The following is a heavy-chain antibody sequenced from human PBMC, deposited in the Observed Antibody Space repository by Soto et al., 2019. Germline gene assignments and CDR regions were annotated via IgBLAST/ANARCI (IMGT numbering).Heavy chain of an antibody. J-gene: IGHJ4*02. CDR2: ISGSGGST. CDR1: GFTFSTYA. Sequence: EVQLLESGGGLVQPGGSLRLSCVASGFTFSTYAMTWVRQAPGKGLEWVSAISGSGGSTYYADSVKGRFTISRDNSKNTLYLQMNSLRAEDTAVYYCAKGQERAVIVFPLDYWGQGTLVTVSS. V-gene: IGHV3-23*01. D-gene: IGHD2-15*01. CDR3: AKGQERAVIVFPLDY.